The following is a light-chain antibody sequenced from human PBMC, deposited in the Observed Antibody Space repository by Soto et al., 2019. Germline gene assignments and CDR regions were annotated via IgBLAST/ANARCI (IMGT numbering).Light chain of an antibody. CDR1: QSISDW. CDR2: KAS. J-gene: IGKJ1*01. CDR3: QQYNNYWT. V-gene: IGKV1-5*03. Sequence: DIQMTQSPSTLSASVGDRVTITCRASQSISDWLAWYQQRPGKAPKLLIYKASNLQSGVPSRFSGSGSGTEFSLTNTRLQPDDFATYYCQQYNNYWTFGQGTKVENK.